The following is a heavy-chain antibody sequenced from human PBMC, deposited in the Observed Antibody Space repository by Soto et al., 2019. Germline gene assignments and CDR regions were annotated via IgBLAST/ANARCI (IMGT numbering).Heavy chain of an antibody. CDR2: IIPIFGTA. Sequence: SVKVSCKASGGTFSSYAISWVRQAPGQGLEWMGGIIPIFGTANYAQKFQGRVTITADESTSTAYMELSSLRSEDTAVYYCARDFPSSGWLDYWGQGTLVTVSS. D-gene: IGHD6-19*01. CDR1: GGTFSSYA. J-gene: IGHJ4*02. CDR3: ARDFPSSGWLDY. V-gene: IGHV1-69*13.